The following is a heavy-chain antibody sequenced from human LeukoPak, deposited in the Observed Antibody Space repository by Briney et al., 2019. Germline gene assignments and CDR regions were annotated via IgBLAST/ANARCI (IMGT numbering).Heavy chain of an antibody. CDR3: ARGGSPHTTLNDY. V-gene: IGHV4-4*07. Sequence: LRLSCAASGFTFDDYAMHWVRQPAGKGLEWIGRIYTSGSTNYNPSLKSRVTMSVDTSKNQFSLKLSSVTAADTAVYYCARGGSPHTTLNDYWGQGTLVTVSS. CDR1: GFTFDDYA. D-gene: IGHD1-14*01. J-gene: IGHJ4*02. CDR2: IYTSGST.